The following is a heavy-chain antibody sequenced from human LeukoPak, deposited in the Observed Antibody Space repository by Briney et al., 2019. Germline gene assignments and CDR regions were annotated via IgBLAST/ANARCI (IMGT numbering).Heavy chain of an antibody. CDR3: VRGTDCSATTCYPLSAFDY. V-gene: IGHV3-21*04. D-gene: IGHD2-2*01. J-gene: IGHJ4*02. CDR1: GFIFSDFG. CDR2: ISSRGTST. Sequence: GGSLRLSCVASGFIFSDFGMNWVRQVPGKGLEWVAFISSRGTSTFYAESVKGRFTISRDTGKKSLDLQMTSLRVEDTAAYYCVRGTDCSATTCYPLSAFDYWGQGTLVNVSS.